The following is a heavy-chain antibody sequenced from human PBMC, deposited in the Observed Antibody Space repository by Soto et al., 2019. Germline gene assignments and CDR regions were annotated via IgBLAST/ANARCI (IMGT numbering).Heavy chain of an antibody. Sequence: EVQLVASGGGLVKPGGSLRLSCEASGFTFSSYSMIWVHQAPGKGLEWVSSISTTSSYIYYADSVKGRFTISRDNAKNSLYLLMNSLRAEDTAVYYCAREGSLYNDYISNCADYWGQGTLVTVSS. CDR2: ISTTSSYI. V-gene: IGHV3-21*01. J-gene: IGHJ4*02. CDR3: AREGSLYNDYISNCADY. CDR1: GFTFSSYS. D-gene: IGHD4-4*01.